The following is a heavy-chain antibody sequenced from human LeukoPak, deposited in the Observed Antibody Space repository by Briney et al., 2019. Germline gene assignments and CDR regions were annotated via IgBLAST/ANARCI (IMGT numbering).Heavy chain of an antibody. CDR1: GLTFSGSA. D-gene: IGHD4-17*01. CDR3: TRHTVNTTPFDY. J-gene: IGHJ4*02. CDR2: IRSKANSYAT. V-gene: IGHV3-73*01. Sequence: GGSLRLSCAASGLTFSGSAMHWVRQASGKGLEWVGRIRSKANSYATADAASVRGRITSSRDDSKNTAYLQMHSLKTEDTAVYYCTRHTVNTTPFDYWGQGTLVPVSS.